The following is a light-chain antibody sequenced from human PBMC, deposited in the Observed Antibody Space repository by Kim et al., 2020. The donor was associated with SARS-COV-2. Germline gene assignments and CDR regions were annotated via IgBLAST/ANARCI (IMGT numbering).Light chain of an antibody. J-gene: IGKJ1*01. CDR1: QGISDW. CDR3: QQTDSFPWT. V-gene: IGKV1-12*01. CDR2: EAS. Sequence: ASVGDRVTITCRASQGISDWLAWYQQRPGKAPKLLIYEASSLQSGVPSRFSGSGAGTDFTLTISSLEPEDFATYYCQQTDSFPWTFGQGTKVDIK.